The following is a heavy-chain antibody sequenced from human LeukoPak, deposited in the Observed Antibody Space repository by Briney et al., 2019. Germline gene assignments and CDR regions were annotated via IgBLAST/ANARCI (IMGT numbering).Heavy chain of an antibody. V-gene: IGHV4-61*01. Sequence: SETLSLTCTVSGGSISNSSYYWSWIRQPPRKGLEWIGYIYYSGNTNYNPSLKSRVTISVDTSKNQFSLKLSSVTAADTAMYYCARGRIVGNTGYYFDYWGQGTLVTVSS. CDR1: GGSISNSSYY. CDR3: ARGRIVGNTGYYFDY. J-gene: IGHJ4*02. CDR2: IYYSGNT. D-gene: IGHD1-26*01.